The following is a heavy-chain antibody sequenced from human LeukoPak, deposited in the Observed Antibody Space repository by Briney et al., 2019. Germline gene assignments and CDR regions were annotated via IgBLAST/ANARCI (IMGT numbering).Heavy chain of an antibody. CDR2: IKSKSDGGTT. D-gene: IGHD1-7*01. J-gene: IGHJ4*02. CDR3: TTDLLTGTSVYFDD. Sequence: GGSLRLSCAASGFTFSDTWMSWVRQAPGKGLEWVGRIKSKSDGGTTDYAAPVKGRFTVSRDDSKNTLYLQMNSLTTEDTAVYYCTTDLLTGTSVYFDDWGQGTLVTVSS. CDR1: GFTFSDTW. V-gene: IGHV3-15*01.